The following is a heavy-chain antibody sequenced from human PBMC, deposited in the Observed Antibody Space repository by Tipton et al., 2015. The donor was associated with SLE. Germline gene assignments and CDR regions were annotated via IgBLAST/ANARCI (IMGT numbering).Heavy chain of an antibody. J-gene: IGHJ3*02. CDR2: LNSDETST. CDR3: ARARSGVGSGFDI. Sequence: LSLTCTVSGYSINNGFYWGWVRQAPGKGLVWVSRLNSDETSTGYADFVKGRFTISRDNGKNTAYLQMNSLRAEDTAVYYCARARSGVGSGFDIWGRGTKVTVSS. D-gene: IGHD3-10*01. CDR1: GYSINNGFY. V-gene: IGHV3-74*01.